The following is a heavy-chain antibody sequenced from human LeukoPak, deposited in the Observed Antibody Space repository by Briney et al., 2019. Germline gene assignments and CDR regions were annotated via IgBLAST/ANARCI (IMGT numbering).Heavy chain of an antibody. Sequence: PGGSLRLSCAASGFTFSTYAMGWVRQAPGKGLEWVSYISSGGSTIYYADSVKGRFTISRVNAKNSLYLQMDSLRAEDTAVYYCARDPILRYFDYWGQGTLVTVSS. D-gene: IGHD3-3*01. V-gene: IGHV3-48*03. J-gene: IGHJ4*02. CDR3: ARDPILRYFDY. CDR1: GFTFSTYA. CDR2: ISSGGSTI.